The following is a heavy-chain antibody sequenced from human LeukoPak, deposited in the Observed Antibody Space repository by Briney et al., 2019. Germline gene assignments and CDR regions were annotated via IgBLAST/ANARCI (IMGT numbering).Heavy chain of an antibody. V-gene: IGHV3-30*18. CDR2: ISYDGSNK. J-gene: IGHJ4*02. D-gene: IGHD5-12*01. Sequence: GGSLRLSCAASGFTFSSYGMHWVRQAPGKGLEWVAVISYDGSNKYYADSVKGRFTISRDNSKNTLYLQMNSLRAEDTAVYYCAKEEGDIVAPDYWGQGTLVTVSS. CDR3: AKEEGDIVAPDY. CDR1: GFTFSSYG.